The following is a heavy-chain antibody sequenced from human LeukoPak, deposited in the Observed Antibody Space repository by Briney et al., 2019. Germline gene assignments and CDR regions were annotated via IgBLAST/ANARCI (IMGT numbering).Heavy chain of an antibody. CDR1: GFTFSSYA. V-gene: IGHV3-23*01. CDR2: ISGSGGST. CDR3: AKGRGCSGGSCYSGYAYYGMDV. D-gene: IGHD2-15*01. Sequence: PGGSLRLSCAASGFTFSSYAMSWVRQAPGKGLEWVSAISGSGGSTYYADSVKGRFTISRDNSKNTLCLQMNSLRAEDTAVYYCAKGRGCSGGSCYSGYAYYGMDVWGQGTTVTVSS. J-gene: IGHJ6*02.